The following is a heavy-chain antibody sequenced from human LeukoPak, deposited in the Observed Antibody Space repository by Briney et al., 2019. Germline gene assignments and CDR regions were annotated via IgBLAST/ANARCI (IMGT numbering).Heavy chain of an antibody. J-gene: IGHJ4*02. CDR1: GFTFSSYA. D-gene: IGHD3-22*01. Sequence: SGGSLRLSCAASGFTFSSYAMSWVRQAPGKGLEWASFISAGGSTYYADSVKGRFTISRGNSKNSLYLQINSLRSNDTAVYYCARGPARGYYDGSGYDFDYWGQGTLVTVSS. CDR2: ISAGGST. V-gene: IGHV3-23*01. CDR3: ARGPARGYYDGSGYDFDY.